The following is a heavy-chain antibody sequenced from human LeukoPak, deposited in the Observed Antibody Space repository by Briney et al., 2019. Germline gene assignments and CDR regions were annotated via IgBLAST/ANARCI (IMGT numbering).Heavy chain of an antibody. Sequence: GGSLRLSCAASGFTFSSYAMHWVRQAPGKGLEYVSAISSNGGSTYYANSVKGRFTISRGNSKNTLYLQMGSLRAEDMAVHYCARDLGGPNWFDPWGQGTLVTVSS. CDR3: ARDLGGPNWFDP. V-gene: IGHV3-64*01. CDR2: ISSNGGST. J-gene: IGHJ5*02. CDR1: GFTFSSYA. D-gene: IGHD3-10*01.